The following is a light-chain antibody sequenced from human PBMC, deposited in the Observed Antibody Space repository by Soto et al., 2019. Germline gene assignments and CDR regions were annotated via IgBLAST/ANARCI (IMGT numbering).Light chain of an antibody. CDR2: DVN. CDR3: PSYASGSSHVV. Sequence: QSALTQPASVAGSPGQSITLSCTGTSGDIGGYDYVSWYQRHPGKAPKLIIYDVNNRPSGVSNRFSGSKSGNTASLTISGLQAEHEADYYCPSYASGSSHVVFGGGTQLTVL. CDR1: SGDIGGYDY. V-gene: IGLV2-14*01. J-gene: IGLJ2*01.